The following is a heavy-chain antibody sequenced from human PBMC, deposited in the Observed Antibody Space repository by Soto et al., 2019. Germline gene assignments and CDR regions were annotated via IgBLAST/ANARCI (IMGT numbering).Heavy chain of an antibody. CDR1: GFTFSGSA. V-gene: IGHV3-73*01. CDR3: TTNRYITMIVVP. J-gene: IGHJ5*02. D-gene: IGHD3-22*01. Sequence: CSMRLSCAACGFTFSGSAMHWVRQTSGKGLEWVGRIRSKANSYATAYAASVKGRFTISRDDSKNTAYLQMNSLKTEDTAVYYCTTNRYITMIVVPWGQGTLVTVSS. CDR2: IRSKANSYAT.